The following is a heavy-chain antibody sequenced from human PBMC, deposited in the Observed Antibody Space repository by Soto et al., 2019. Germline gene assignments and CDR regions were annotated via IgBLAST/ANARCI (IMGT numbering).Heavy chain of an antibody. J-gene: IGHJ6*02. Sequence: SETLSLTCTVSGGSISSYYWSWIRQPPGKGLEWIGYIYYSGSTNYNPSLKSRVTISVDTSKNQFSLKLSSVTAADTAVYYCARDSLAAAGTGYYYYYGMDVWGQGATVTVSS. V-gene: IGHV4-59*01. CDR2: IYYSGST. CDR3: ARDSLAAAGTGYYYYYGMDV. D-gene: IGHD6-13*01. CDR1: GGSISSYY.